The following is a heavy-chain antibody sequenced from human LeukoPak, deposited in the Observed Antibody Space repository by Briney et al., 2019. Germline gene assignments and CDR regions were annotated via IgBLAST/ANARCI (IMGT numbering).Heavy chain of an antibody. CDR1: GGSFSGYY. V-gene: IGHV4-34*01. Sequence: SETLSLTCAVYGGSFSGYYWSWIRQPPGKGLEWIGEISHSGSTNYNPSLKSRVTISVDTSKNQFSLKLSSVTAADTAVYYCARGPHYYGSGSYWRVRWSDPWGQGTLVTVSS. CDR3: ARGPHYYGSGSYWRVRWSDP. D-gene: IGHD3-10*01. J-gene: IGHJ5*02. CDR2: ISHSGST.